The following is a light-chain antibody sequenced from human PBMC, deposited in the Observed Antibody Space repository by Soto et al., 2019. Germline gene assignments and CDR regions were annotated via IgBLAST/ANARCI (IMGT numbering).Light chain of an antibody. J-gene: IGKJ1*01. Sequence: IHMTQSPSTLSASVGDRVAITCRASQNISQWVAWYQQKPGRAPELLIYDASKLKSGVPSRFSGSGSGTEFSLTITSLQPDDSAMYYCQQYNGYSWTFGRGTKVDIK. V-gene: IGKV1-5*01. CDR3: QQYNGYSWT. CDR1: QNISQW. CDR2: DAS.